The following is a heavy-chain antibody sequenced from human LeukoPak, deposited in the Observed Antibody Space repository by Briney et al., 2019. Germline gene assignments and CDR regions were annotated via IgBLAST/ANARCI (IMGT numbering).Heavy chain of an antibody. J-gene: IGHJ4*02. CDR3: ARDHDWAFDL. CDR2: INHNAEMI. D-gene: IGHD3-9*01. V-gene: IGHV3-48*02. Sequence: SGGSLRLSCEASGFPFGSYVMSWVRRAPGKGLEWIACINHNAEMIFYPDFVKGRFTISRDNAKNSLYLQMNALRYEDTAIYYCARDHDWAFDLWGQGTLVTVSS. CDR1: GFPFGSYV.